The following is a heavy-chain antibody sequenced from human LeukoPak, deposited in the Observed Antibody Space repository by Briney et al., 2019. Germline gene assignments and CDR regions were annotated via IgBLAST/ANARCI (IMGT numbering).Heavy chain of an antibody. V-gene: IGHV1-69*05. CDR1: GGTFSSYA. CDR3: ARVSGSYVNWFDP. J-gene: IGHJ5*02. CDR2: IIPIFGTA. D-gene: IGHD1-26*01. Sequence: WASVKVSCKASGGTFSSYAISWVRQAPGQGLELMGGIIPIFGTANYAQKFQGRVTITTDESTSTAYMELSSLRSEDTAVYYCARVSGSYVNWFDPWGQGTLVTVSS.